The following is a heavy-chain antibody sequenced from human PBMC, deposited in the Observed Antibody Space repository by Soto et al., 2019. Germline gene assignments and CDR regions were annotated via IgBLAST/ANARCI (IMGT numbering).Heavy chain of an antibody. Sequence: QVQLQESGPGLVKPSETLSLTCTVSGGSISSYYWSWIRQPPGKGLEWIGYIYYSGSTNYNPSHKSRVTISVDTSKNQFSLKLSAVTAADTAVYYCARGPHARIENIWGQGTMVTVSS. CDR2: IYYSGST. CDR1: GGSISSYY. D-gene: IGHD2-15*01. CDR3: ARGPHARIENI. V-gene: IGHV4-59*01. J-gene: IGHJ3*02.